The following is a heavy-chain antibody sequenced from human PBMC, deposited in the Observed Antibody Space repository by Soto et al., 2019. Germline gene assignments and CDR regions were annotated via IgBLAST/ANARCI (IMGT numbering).Heavy chain of an antibody. CDR2: SRDKPQGYST. CDR1: VFTLSDHY. Sequence: GGSLRLSCAGSVFTLSDHYIDWVRQAPGKGLEWVGRSRDKPQGYSTAYAASVKGRFTTSRDESKNSAYLQMNSLKTEDTAVYYCVRATYFSDSSGYTRCLDYWGQGTLVTVSS. CDR3: VRATYFSDSSGYTRCLDY. J-gene: IGHJ4*02. D-gene: IGHD3-22*01. V-gene: IGHV3-72*01.